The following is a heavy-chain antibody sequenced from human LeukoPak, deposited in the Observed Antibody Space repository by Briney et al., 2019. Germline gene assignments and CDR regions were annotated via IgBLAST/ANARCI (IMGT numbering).Heavy chain of an antibody. V-gene: IGHV3-53*01. CDR3: AKRGPTTPTPTFFFHS. CDR1: GFTVSSSY. Sequence: GGSLRLSCAASGFTVSSSYMNWVRQAPGKGLEWVSSINSAGYTYYADSVKGRFTLSRDNSKNTLYLHMNSLKAEDTAMYYCAKRGPTTPTPTFFFHSWGQGTLVTVSS. CDR2: INSAGYT. J-gene: IGHJ4*02. D-gene: IGHD1-7*01.